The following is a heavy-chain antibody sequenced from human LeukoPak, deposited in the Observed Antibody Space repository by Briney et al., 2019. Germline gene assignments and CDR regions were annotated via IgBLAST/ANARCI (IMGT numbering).Heavy chain of an antibody. Sequence: SETLSLTCAVYGGSFSGYYWSWIRQPPGKGLEWIGEINHSGSTNYNPPLKSRVTISVDTSKNKFSLKLSSVTAADTAVYYCARGKVRGVLTDYWGQGTLVTVSS. D-gene: IGHD3-10*01. V-gene: IGHV4-34*01. CDR1: GGSFSGYY. CDR2: INHSGST. CDR3: ARGKVRGVLTDY. J-gene: IGHJ4*02.